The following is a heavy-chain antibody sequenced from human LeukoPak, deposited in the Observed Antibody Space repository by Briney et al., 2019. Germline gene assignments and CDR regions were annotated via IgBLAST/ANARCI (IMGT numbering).Heavy chain of an antibody. D-gene: IGHD2-15*01. Sequence: GRSLRLSCAASGFTFDDYAMHWVRHVPGKGLEWVSGISWNSGSKSYADSVKGRFTISRDNAKNSLYLQMNSLRAEDTAVYYCARDGYCSGSSCYSTTDYWGQGTLVTVSS. CDR1: GFTFDDYA. J-gene: IGHJ4*02. CDR3: ARDGYCSGSSCYSTTDY. V-gene: IGHV3-9*01. CDR2: ISWNSGSK.